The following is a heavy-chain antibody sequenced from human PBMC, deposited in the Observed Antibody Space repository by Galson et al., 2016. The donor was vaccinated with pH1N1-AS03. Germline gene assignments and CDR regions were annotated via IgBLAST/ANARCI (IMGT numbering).Heavy chain of an antibody. CDR2: INHSGST. V-gene: IGHV4-34*01. D-gene: IGHD2-21*02. CDR1: GGSFNNYY. J-gene: IGHJ5*02. CDR3: ARTTSTAPQAWRLDP. Sequence: SETLSLTCAVYGGSFNNYYWNWIRQSPGKGLEWVGEINHSGSTDYNPSLKSRVTISVDPSKNQNSLNLNSVTAADTAVYYCARTTSTAPQAWRLDPWGQGTLVTVSS.